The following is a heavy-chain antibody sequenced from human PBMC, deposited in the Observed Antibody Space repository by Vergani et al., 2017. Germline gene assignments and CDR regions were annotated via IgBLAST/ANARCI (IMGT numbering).Heavy chain of an antibody. CDR3: AKDLRYSSSSKADAFDI. CDR2: ISYDGSNK. V-gene: IGHV3-30*18. J-gene: IGHJ3*02. D-gene: IGHD6-13*01. CDR1: GFTFSSCG. Sequence: QVQLVESGGGVVQPGRSLRLSCAASGFTFSSCGMHWVRQAPGKGLEWVAVISYDGSNKYYADSVKGRFTISRDNSKNTLYLQMNSLRAEDTAVYYCAKDLRYSSSSKADAFDIWGQGTMVTVSS.